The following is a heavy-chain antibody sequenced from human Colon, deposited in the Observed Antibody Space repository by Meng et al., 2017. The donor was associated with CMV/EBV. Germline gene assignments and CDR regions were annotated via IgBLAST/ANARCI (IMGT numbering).Heavy chain of an antibody. D-gene: IGHD4-17*01. CDR2: ISAENGNT. V-gene: IGHV1-18*01. Sequence: CKASGYKFGIYGITWVRQVPGQGLEWVGWISAENGNTNYAQKFQGRVTVTTDTPTKTAYMELRGLKSDDSAVYYCARAGAAVTTHFDLWGQGTLVTVSS. CDR3: ARAGAAVTTHFDL. J-gene: IGHJ4*02. CDR1: GYKFGIYG.